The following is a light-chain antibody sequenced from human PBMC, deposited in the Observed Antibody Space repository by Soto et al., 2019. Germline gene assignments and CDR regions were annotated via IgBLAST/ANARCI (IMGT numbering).Light chain of an antibody. CDR2: EVS. Sequence: QSVLTQPASVSGSPEQSITISCTGTSSDVGGYNYVSWYQQHPGKAPKLIIYEVSNRPSGVSDRFSGSKSDNTASLTISGLQTEDEADYYCSSYTSSYTLYVFGTGTKVTVL. V-gene: IGLV2-14*01. CDR1: SSDVGGYNY. CDR3: SSYTSSYTLYV. J-gene: IGLJ1*01.